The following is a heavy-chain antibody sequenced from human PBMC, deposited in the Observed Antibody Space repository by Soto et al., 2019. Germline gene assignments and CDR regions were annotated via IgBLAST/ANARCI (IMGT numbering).Heavy chain of an antibody. CDR2: ISYSGST. V-gene: IGHV4-59*08. CDR1: GASISGYH. J-gene: IGHJ4*02. Sequence: SETLSLTCTVSGASISGYHWSWIRQPPGKGLECLGYISYSGSTNYNPSLKSRVTMSMDTSKNQFSLKLNSVTAADTAVYYCARGFSIDWYTYYFDYWGQGPLVSVSS. D-gene: IGHD3-3*02. CDR3: ARGFSIDWYTYYFDY.